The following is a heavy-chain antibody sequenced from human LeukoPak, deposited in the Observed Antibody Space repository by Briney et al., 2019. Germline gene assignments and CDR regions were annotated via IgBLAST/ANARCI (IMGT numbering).Heavy chain of an antibody. Sequence: GGSLRLSCAASGFTFSTYDMHWVRQATGKGLEWVSAIGTAGDTHYPGSVKGRFTISRENAKNSFYLQMNSLRAGDTAVYYCARSQPSYVYGNYLFDNWGQGTLVTVSS. CDR3: ARSQPSYVYGNYLFDN. CDR2: IGTAGDT. CDR1: GFTFSTYD. D-gene: IGHD1-7*01. V-gene: IGHV3-13*04. J-gene: IGHJ4*02.